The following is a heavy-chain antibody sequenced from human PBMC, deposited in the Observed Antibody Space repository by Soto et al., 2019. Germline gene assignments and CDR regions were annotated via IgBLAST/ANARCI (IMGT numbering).Heavy chain of an antibody. CDR3: ASPVRHDAFDI. CDR1: GGSVSSGSYY. CDR2: IYYSGST. V-gene: IGHV4-61*01. J-gene: IGHJ3*02. Sequence: QVQLQESGPGLVKPSETLSLTCTVSGGSVSSGSYYWSWIRQPPGKGLEWIGYIYYSGSTNYNPPLKSRVTISVDTSKNQFSLKLSSVTAADTAVYYCASPVRHDAFDIWGQGTMVTVSS.